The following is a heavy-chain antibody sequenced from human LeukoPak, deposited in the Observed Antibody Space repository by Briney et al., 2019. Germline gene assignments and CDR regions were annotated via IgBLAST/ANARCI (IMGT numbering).Heavy chain of an antibody. CDR1: GFTFSSYS. J-gene: IGHJ6*02. D-gene: IGHD3-10*01. CDR2: ISSSSSYI. V-gene: IGHV3-21*01. Sequence: GGSLRLSCAASGFTFSSYSMNWGRQAPGKGLEWVSSISSSSSYIYYADSVKGRFTISRDNAKNSLYLQMNSLRAEDTAVYYCARDLKAGGAERWFGASPRWYYYGMDVWGQGTRSPSP. CDR3: ARDLKAGGAERWFGASPRWYYYGMDV.